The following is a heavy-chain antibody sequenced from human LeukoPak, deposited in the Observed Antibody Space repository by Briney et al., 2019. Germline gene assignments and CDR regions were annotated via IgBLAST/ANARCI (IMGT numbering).Heavy chain of an antibody. V-gene: IGHV1-2*02. CDR3: TRDPLGGGDY. J-gene: IGHJ4*02. D-gene: IGHD3-16*01. CDR1: GYTFTDYY. CDR2: INPNSGGT. Sequence: ASVTVSCKASGYTFTDYYIHWVRQAPGQGLEWVGWINPNSGGTDYAQKFQGRVTMTRDTSIRTTYMEMNSLKSDDTAIYYCTRDPLGGGDYWGQGTLVTVSS.